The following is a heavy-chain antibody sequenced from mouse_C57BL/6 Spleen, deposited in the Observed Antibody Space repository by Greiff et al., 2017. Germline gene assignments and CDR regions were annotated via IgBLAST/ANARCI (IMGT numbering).Heavy chain of an antibody. J-gene: IGHJ1*03. Sequence: VQLQKSGAELVKPGASVKISCKASGYAFSSYWMNWVKQRPGKGLEWIGQIYPGDGDTNYNGKFKGKATLTADKSSSTAYMQLSSLTSEDSAVYFCARSRQATYFDVWGTGTTVTVSS. CDR2: IYPGDGDT. CDR3: ARSRQATYFDV. V-gene: IGHV1-80*01. CDR1: GYAFSSYW. D-gene: IGHD6-1*01.